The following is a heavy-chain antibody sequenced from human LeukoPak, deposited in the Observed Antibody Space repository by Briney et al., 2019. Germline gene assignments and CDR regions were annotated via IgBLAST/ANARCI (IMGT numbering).Heavy chain of an antibody. CDR1: GGSISSSSYY. CDR3: AREGSNYYYYYGMDV. J-gene: IGHJ6*02. CDR2: IYYSGST. Sequence: SETLSLTCTVSGGSISSSSYYWGWIRQPPGKGLEWIGSIYYSGSTYYNPSLKSRVTISVDTSKNRFSLKLSSVTAADTAVYYCAREGSNYYYYYGMDVWGQGTTVTVSS. D-gene: IGHD2-2*01. V-gene: IGHV4-39*02.